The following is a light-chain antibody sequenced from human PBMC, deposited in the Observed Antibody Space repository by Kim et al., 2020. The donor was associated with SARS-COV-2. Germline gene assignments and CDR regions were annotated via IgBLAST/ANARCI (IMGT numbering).Light chain of an antibody. CDR2: KAS. CDR3: QQYNSYPYT. J-gene: IGKJ2*01. Sequence: ASVGARGTITCLASQSISSWLAWDQQKPGKAPKLLIYKASSLESGVPSSFSGSGSGTEFTLTISSLQPDDFATYYCQQYNSYPYTFGQGTKLEI. V-gene: IGKV1-5*03. CDR1: QSISSW.